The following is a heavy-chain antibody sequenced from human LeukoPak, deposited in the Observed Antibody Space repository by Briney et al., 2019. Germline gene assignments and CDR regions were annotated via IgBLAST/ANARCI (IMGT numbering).Heavy chain of an antibody. CDR3: ARVSGYRATFDY. Sequence: QPGGSLRLSCATSGFTFSSYEMNWVRQAPGKGLEWVSYISSSGTPIYYTDSVKRRFTISRDIAKNSLYLQMNSLRAEDAAVYYCARVSGYRATFDYWGQGTLVTVSS. D-gene: IGHD3-9*01. CDR1: GFTFSSYE. J-gene: IGHJ4*02. V-gene: IGHV3-48*03. CDR2: ISSSGTPI.